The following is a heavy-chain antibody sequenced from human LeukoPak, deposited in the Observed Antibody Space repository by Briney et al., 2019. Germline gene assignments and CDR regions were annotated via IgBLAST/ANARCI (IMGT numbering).Heavy chain of an antibody. CDR2: IIPIFGTA. CDR1: GGTFSSYA. J-gene: IGHJ3*02. V-gene: IGHV1-69*13. CDR3: AREGEALYSGYGRGAFDI. Sequence: SVKVSCKASGGTFSSYAISWVRQAPGQGLEWMGGIIPIFGTANYAQKFQGRVTITADESTSTAYMELSSLRSEDTAVYYCAREGEALYSGYGRGAFDIWGQGTMVTVSS. D-gene: IGHD5-12*01.